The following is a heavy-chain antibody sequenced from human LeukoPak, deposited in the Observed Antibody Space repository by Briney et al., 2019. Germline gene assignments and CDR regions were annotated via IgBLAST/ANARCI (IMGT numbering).Heavy chain of an antibody. J-gene: IGHJ6*02. Sequence: GGSLRLSCAVSGFTFSSYGMSWVRQAPGKGLEWVSGISGSGGSTYYADSVKGRFTISRDNSKNTLYLQMNSLRVEDTAVYYCAKDSSGSYPLYGMDVWGQGTTVTVPS. V-gene: IGHV3-23*01. D-gene: IGHD1-26*01. CDR2: ISGSGGST. CDR1: GFTFSSYG. CDR3: AKDSSGSYPLYGMDV.